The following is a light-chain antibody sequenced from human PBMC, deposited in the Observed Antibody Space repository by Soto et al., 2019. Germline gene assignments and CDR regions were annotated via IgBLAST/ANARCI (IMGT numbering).Light chain of an antibody. CDR3: QTWSTGIVV. CDR1: SGHSSYA. CDR2: VNSEGIH. Sequence: QPVLTQSPSASASLGASVKLTCTLSSGHSSYAIAWHQQQPQKGPRYLMKVNSEGIHTKGDGIPDRFSGSSSGAERHLTISSLQSEDEADYYCQTWSTGIVVFGGGTQLTVL. V-gene: IGLV4-69*01. J-gene: IGLJ2*01.